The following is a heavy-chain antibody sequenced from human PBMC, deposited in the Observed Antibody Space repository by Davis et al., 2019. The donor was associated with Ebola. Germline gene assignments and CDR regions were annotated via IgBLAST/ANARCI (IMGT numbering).Heavy chain of an antibody. Sequence: PGGSLRLSCAVYGGSFSGYYWSWIRQPPGKGLEWIGEINHSGSTNYNPSLKSRVTISVDTSKNQFSLKLSSVTAADTAVYYCARVGTCSSTSCYTLYYYYYMDVWGKGTTVTVSS. J-gene: IGHJ6*03. V-gene: IGHV4-34*01. D-gene: IGHD2-2*02. CDR1: GGSFSGYY. CDR3: ARVGTCSSTSCYTLYYYYYMDV. CDR2: INHSGST.